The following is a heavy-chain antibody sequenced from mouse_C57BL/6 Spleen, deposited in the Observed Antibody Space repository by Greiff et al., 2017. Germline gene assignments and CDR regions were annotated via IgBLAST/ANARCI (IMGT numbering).Heavy chain of an antibody. CDR2: ISSGSSTI. CDR1: GFTFSDYG. J-gene: IGHJ2*01. V-gene: IGHV5-17*01. CDR3: AREGVHYFDY. Sequence: EVKLVESGGGLVKPGGSLKLSCAASGFTFSDYGMHWVRQAPEKGLEWVAYISSGSSTIYYADTVKGRFTISRDNAKNTLFLQMTSLRSEDTAMYYCAREGVHYFDYWGQGTTLTVSS.